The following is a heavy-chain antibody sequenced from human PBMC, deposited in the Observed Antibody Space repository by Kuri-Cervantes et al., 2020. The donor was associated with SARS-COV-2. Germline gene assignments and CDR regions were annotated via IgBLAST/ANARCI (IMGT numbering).Heavy chain of an antibody. CDR3: ARDGRGYSYGFALNWFDP. D-gene: IGHD5-18*01. V-gene: IGHV5-51*01. CDR2: IFPGDSDT. J-gene: IGHJ5*02. CDR1: GYSFTSYW. Sequence: KVSCRGSGYSFTSYWIGWVLQMPGKGLEWMGIIFPGDSDTRYSPSVQGQVTISADKSISTAYLQWSSLRSEDTAVYYCARDGRGYSYGFALNWFDPWGQGTLVTVSS.